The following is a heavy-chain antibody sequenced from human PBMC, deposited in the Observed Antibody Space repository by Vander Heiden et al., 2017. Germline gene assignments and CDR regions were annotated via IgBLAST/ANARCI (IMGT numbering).Heavy chain of an antibody. V-gene: IGHV3-33*01. J-gene: IGHJ4*02. CDR2: IWHDGSKI. Sequence: QVQPVASGGGVVQPGGSLRLPGAASGFTFRSYGMQWVRQAPGKGLEWVALIWHDGSKIYYTDSVKGRFTISRDNSKNTLFLQMNSLRAEDTAVYYCARDCDTSGHYSALDYWGQGSLVIVSS. D-gene: IGHD3-22*01. CDR3: ARDCDTSGHYSALDY. CDR1: GFTFRSYG.